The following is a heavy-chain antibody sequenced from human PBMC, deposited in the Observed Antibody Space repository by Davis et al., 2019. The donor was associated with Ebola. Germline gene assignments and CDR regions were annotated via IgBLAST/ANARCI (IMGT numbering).Heavy chain of an antibody. V-gene: IGHV4-39*01. Sequence: GSLRLSCTVSGGSISSSSYYWGWIRQPPGKGLEWIGSIYYSGSTYYNPSLKSRVTISVDTSKNQFSLKLYFVTAADTAVYYCARSLKEEGAGHSRGYDYWSQGTLVTVSS. J-gene: IGHJ4*02. CDR3: ARSLKEEGAGHSRGYDY. CDR2: IYYSGST. D-gene: IGHD6-25*01. CDR1: GGSISSSSYY.